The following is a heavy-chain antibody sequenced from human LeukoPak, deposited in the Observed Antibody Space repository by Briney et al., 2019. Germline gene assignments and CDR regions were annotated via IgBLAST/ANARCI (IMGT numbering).Heavy chain of an antibody. Sequence: GGSLRLSCAASGFTFSSYGMHWVRQAPGNGLEWVAVIWYDGSNKYYADSVKGRFTISRDNSKNTLFLQMNSLRAEDTAVYYCARFIGIAVAGLDYWGQGTLVTVSS. CDR3: ARFIGIAVAGLDY. J-gene: IGHJ4*02. V-gene: IGHV3-33*01. CDR1: GFTFSSYG. D-gene: IGHD6-19*01. CDR2: IWYDGSNK.